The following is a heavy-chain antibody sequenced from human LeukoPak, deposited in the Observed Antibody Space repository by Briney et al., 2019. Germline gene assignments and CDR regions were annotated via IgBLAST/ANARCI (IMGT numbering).Heavy chain of an antibody. J-gene: IGHJ4*02. Sequence: GGSLRLSCAASGFTLSRYAMTWVRQVPGKGLEWVSSISASGGSTFYADSVEGRFTISRDTSKNTLFLQMNSLKAADTAVYYCARRYSSGSSFDYWGQGTLVTVSS. CDR2: ISASGGST. D-gene: IGHD6-19*01. CDR1: GFTLSRYA. CDR3: ARRYSSGSSFDY. V-gene: IGHV3-23*01.